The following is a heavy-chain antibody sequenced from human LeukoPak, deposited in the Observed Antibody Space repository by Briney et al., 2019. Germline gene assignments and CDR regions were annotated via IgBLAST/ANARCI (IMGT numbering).Heavy chain of an antibody. J-gene: IGHJ3*02. CDR1: GFTLSSYW. Sequence: GGSLRLSCAASGFTLSSYWMHWVRQAPGKGLVWVSRINSDGSSTSYADSVKGRFTISRDNSKNTLYLQMNSLRAEDTAVYYCAKDSGLQLYAFDIWGQGTMVTVSS. D-gene: IGHD5-24*01. CDR2: INSDGSST. V-gene: IGHV3-74*01. CDR3: AKDSGLQLYAFDI.